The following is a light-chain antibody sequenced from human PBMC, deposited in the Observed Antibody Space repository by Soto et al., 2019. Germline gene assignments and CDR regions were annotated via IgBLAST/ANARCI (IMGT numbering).Light chain of an antibody. Sequence: EIVMTQSPATLSVSPGERATLSCRASQSVSTNFAWYQQKPGQAPRLLMYGASNRATGIPARFSGSGSGTAFTITISSLQSEDFAVYYCQQYHNWPPYTFGQGTKLEIK. CDR3: QQYHNWPPYT. V-gene: IGKV3-15*01. J-gene: IGKJ2*01. CDR2: GAS. CDR1: QSVSTN.